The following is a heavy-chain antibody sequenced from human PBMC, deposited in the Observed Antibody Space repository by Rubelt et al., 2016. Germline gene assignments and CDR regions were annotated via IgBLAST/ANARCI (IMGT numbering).Heavy chain of an antibody. D-gene: IGHD3/OR15-3a*01. CDR3: ARGRGLLDGDYVDY. V-gene: IGHV4-34*01. Sequence: QVQLQQWGAGLLKPSETLSLTCAVYGGSFSGYYWSWIRKPPGKGLEWIGEINQSGSTSYNPSLKSRVTISVDTSKNQFSLRLSSVTASETAVYYCARGRGLLDGDYVDYWGQGTLVTVSS. J-gene: IGHJ4*02. CDR2: INQSGST. CDR1: GGSFSGYY.